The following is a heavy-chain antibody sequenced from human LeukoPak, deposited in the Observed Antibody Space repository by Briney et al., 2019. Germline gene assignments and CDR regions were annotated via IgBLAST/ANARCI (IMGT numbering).Heavy chain of an antibody. CDR1: GGTFSSYA. Sequence: ASVKVSCKASGGTFSSYAISWVRQAPGQGLEWMGRIIPILGIANYAQKFQGRVTITADKSTSTAYMELSSLRSEDTAVYYCARVDTAMADYFDYWGQGTLVTVSS. CDR3: ARVDTAMADYFDY. CDR2: IIPILGIA. D-gene: IGHD5-18*01. V-gene: IGHV1-69*04. J-gene: IGHJ4*02.